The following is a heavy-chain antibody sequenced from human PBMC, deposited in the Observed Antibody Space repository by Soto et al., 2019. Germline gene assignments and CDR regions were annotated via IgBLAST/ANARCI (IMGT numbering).Heavy chain of an antibody. CDR2: IYYSGST. V-gene: IGHV4-30-4*01. J-gene: IGHJ2*01. D-gene: IGHD2-21*02. CDR1: GGSISSGDYY. CDR3: ARGPIVVVTAIYRYFDL. Sequence: PSETLSLTCTVSGGSISSGDYYWSWIRQPPGKGLEWIGYIYYSGSTYYNPSLKSRVTISVDTSKNQFSLKLSSVTAADTAVYYCARGPIVVVTAIYRYFDLWGRGTLVTVAS.